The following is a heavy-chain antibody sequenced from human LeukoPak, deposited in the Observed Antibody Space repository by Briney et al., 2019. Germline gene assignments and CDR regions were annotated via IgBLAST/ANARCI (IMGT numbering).Heavy chain of an antibody. CDR1: GDSISSGYY. V-gene: IGHV4-38-2*02. CDR3: ARGRRDGYMLLWEDY. CDR2: IYHSGST. D-gene: IGHD5-24*01. J-gene: IGHJ4*02. Sequence: SETLSLTCTVSGDSISSGYYWGWIRQPPGKGLEWIGSIYHSGSTYYNPSLKSRVTISVDTSKNQVSLKLSSVTAADTAVYYCARGRRDGYMLLWEDYWGQGTLVTVSS.